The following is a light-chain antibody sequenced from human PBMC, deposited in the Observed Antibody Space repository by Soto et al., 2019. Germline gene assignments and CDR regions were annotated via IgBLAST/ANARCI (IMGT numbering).Light chain of an antibody. J-gene: IGLJ2*01. CDR2: DVS. CDR3: GTWDSSLSAVV. Sequence: QSALTQPASVSGSPGQSITISCTGTSSDVGGYNSVSWYQHHPGKAPKLILYDVSERPSGVSYRFSGSKSGTSATLGITGLQTGDEADYYCGTWDSSLSAVVFGGGTKVTVL. V-gene: IGLV2-14*01. CDR1: SSDVGGYNS.